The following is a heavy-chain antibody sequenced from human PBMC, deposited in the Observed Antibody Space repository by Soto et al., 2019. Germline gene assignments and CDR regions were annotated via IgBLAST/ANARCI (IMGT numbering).Heavy chain of an antibody. V-gene: IGHV3-23*01. CDR3: ARGSKDSYPGSRVFDL. D-gene: IGHD3-10*01. J-gene: IGHJ4*02. CDR2: IGGSARST. CDR1: GFTFSSYG. Sequence: LRLSCAASGFTFSSYGMSWVRQAPGKGLEWISCIGGSARSTYYADSVKGRFTISRDNSKSTLYLQMSSLRADDSAVYYCARGSKDSYPGSRVFDLWGRGTLVTVSS.